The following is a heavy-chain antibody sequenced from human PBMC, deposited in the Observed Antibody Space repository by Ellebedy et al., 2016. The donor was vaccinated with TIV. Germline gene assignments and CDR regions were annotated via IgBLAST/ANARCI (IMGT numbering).Heavy chain of an antibody. CDR2: IYYSGST. Sequence: SETLSLTXPVPGGSISSYYWSWIRQPPGKGLEWIGYIYYSGSTNYNPSLKSRVTISVDTSKNQFSLKLSSVTAADTAVYYCARTGKVDLWGRGTLVTVSS. CDR1: GGSISSYY. D-gene: IGHD2-8*02. J-gene: IGHJ2*01. V-gene: IGHV4-59*01. CDR3: ARTGKVDL.